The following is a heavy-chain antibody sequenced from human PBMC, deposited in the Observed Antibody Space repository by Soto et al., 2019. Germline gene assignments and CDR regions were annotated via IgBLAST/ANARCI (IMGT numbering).Heavy chain of an antibody. D-gene: IGHD3-3*01. Sequence: SETLSLTCAVYGGSFSGYYWSWIRQPPGKGLEWIGEINHSGSTNYNPSLKSRVTISVDTSKNQFSLKLSSVTAADTAVYYCAKLPNYDFWSGYYTRDASDIWGQGTMVTGSS. CDR2: INHSGST. CDR1: GGSFSGYY. CDR3: AKLPNYDFWSGYYTRDASDI. J-gene: IGHJ3*02. V-gene: IGHV4-34*01.